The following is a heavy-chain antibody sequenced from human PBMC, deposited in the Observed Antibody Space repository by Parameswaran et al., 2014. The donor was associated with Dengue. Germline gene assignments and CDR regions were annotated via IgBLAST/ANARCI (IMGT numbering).Heavy chain of an antibody. V-gene: IGHV3-74*01. D-gene: IGHD2-15*01. CDR3: ARVDGYCSGGSCYYYYYGMDV. J-gene: IGHJ6*04. CDR2: INSDGSST. Sequence: VRQAPGKGLVWVSRINSDGSSTSYADSVKGRFTISRDNAKNTLYLQMNSLRAEDTAVYYCARVDGYCSGGSCYYYYYGMDVWAKDHGHRLL.